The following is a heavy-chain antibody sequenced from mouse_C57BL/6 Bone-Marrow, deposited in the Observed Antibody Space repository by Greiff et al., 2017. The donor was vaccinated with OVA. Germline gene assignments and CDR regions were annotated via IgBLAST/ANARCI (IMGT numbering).Heavy chain of an antibody. Sequence: EVQLQQSGPVLVKPGASVKMSCKASGYTFTDSYMNWVKQSHGKSLEWIGVINPYNGGTSYNQKFKGKATLTVDKSSSTAYMELNSLTSEDSAVYYCARWVYYGNYDYWGQGTTLTVSS. CDR1: GYTFTDSY. D-gene: IGHD2-1*01. V-gene: IGHV1-19*01. J-gene: IGHJ2*01. CDR2: INPYNGGT. CDR3: ARWVYYGNYDY.